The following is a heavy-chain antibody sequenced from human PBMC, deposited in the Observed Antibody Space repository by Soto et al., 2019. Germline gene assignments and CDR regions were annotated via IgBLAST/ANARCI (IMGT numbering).Heavy chain of an antibody. Sequence: EVQLVESGGGLIQPGGSLRLSCAASGFAVSSKYMTWVRQAPGKGLEWVSVIYGGGTTYYADSVKGRFTISRDTSKNTLYLQMNSLRAEDTAVYYCVQTTGWPGFHFWGQGTLVTVSS. D-gene: IGHD6-19*01. J-gene: IGHJ4*02. CDR2: IYGGGTT. CDR3: VQTTGWPGFHF. V-gene: IGHV3-53*01. CDR1: GFAVSSKY.